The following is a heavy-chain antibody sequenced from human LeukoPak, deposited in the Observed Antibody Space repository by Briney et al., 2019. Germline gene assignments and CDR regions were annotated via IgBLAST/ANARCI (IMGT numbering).Heavy chain of an antibody. V-gene: IGHV4-39*01. Sequence: SETLSLTXTVSGGSISSSSYYWSWIRQPPGKGLEWIGSIYYSGSTYYNPSLKSRVTISVDTSKNQFSLKLSSVTAADTAVYYCARHDGDFWSGYSVYWGQGTLVTVSS. CDR1: GGSISSSSYY. CDR2: IYYSGST. CDR3: ARHDGDFWSGYSVY. J-gene: IGHJ4*02. D-gene: IGHD3-3*01.